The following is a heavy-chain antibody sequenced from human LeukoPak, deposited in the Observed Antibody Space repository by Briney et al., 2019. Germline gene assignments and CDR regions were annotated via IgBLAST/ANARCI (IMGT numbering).Heavy chain of an antibody. CDR1: GFTFSSYW. J-gene: IGHJ6*02. Sequence: GSLRLSCAASGFTFSSYWMTWVRQPPGKGLEWIGSIYRRGSTSYNPSLKSRVTVSEDMSKNHFSLRLSSVTAADTAVYYCARHVQDLGIKVWGQGTTVTVSS. CDR3: ARHVQDLGIKV. V-gene: IGHV4-39*01. CDR2: IYRRGST.